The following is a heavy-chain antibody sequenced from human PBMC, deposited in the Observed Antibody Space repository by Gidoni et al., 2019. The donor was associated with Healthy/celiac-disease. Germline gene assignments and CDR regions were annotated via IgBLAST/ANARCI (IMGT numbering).Heavy chain of an antibody. D-gene: IGHD3-10*01. CDR2: ISGSGGST. J-gene: IGHJ4*02. CDR1: GFRFSSYA. CDR3: GSGSPTREY. V-gene: IGHV3-23*01. Sequence: EVPLLASGGGLVQPGGSMRLSCAASGFRFSSYAMSWVRQAPGKGLEWVSAISGSGGSTYYADSVKGRFTISRDNTKNTLYLQMNSLRAEDTAVYYGGSGSPTREYWGQGTLVTVSS.